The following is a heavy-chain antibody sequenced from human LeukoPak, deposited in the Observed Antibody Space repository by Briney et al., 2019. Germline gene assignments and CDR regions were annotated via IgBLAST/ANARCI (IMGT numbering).Heavy chain of an antibody. J-gene: IGHJ4*02. CDR3: AKGTEQTYYDFWSGSYFDY. V-gene: IGHV3-23*01. CDR2: ISGSGGST. Sequence: PGGSLRLSCAASGFTFSSYAMSWVRQAPGKGLEWVSAISGSGGSTYYADSVKGRFTISRDNSKNTLYLQMNSLRAEDTAVCYCAKGTEQTYYDFWSGSYFDYWGQGTLVTVSS. CDR1: GFTFSSYA. D-gene: IGHD3-3*01.